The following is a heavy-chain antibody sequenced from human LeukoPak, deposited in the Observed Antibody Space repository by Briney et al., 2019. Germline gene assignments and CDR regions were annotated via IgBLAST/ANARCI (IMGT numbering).Heavy chain of an antibody. CDR3: TRAPGPTRTTGAPGD. CDR1: QFTFNGSW. J-gene: IGHJ4*02. V-gene: IGHV3-7*03. CDR2: MDPTGSQK. Sequence: GGSLRLSCADSQFTFNGSWMNWVRQAPGKGLEWVANMDPTGSQKRYVDSVKGRFTISRDNSKNTLYLQMNSLRAEDTAVYYCTRAPGPTRTTGAPGDWGQGTLLTVSS. D-gene: IGHD2-8*01.